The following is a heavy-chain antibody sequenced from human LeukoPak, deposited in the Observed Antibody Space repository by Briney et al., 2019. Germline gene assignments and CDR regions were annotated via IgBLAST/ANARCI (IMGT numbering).Heavy chain of an antibody. CDR1: RYTFTSYY. Sequence: WASVKVSCKASRYTFTSYYMHWVRQAPGQGLEWMGWIDPNTGDSNYVQKFQGRVTMTRDTSISTAYMELSRLRSDDTAFYYCARIRYCGGISCYYIDYWGQGTLVTVSA. D-gene: IGHD2-2*01. J-gene: IGHJ4*02. V-gene: IGHV1-2*02. CDR3: ARIRYCGGISCYYIDY. CDR2: IDPNTGDS.